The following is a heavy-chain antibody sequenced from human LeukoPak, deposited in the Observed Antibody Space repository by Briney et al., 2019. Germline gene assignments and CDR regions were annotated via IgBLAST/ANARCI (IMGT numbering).Heavy chain of an antibody. J-gene: IGHJ4*02. CDR3: AKDFAAAGTPDY. CDR2: ISYDGSNK. CDR1: GFTFSSYG. Sequence: GGSLRLSCAASGFTFSSYGMHWVRQAPGKGLEWVAVISYDGSNKYYADSVKGRFTISRDNSKNTLYLQMNSLRAEDTAVYYCAKDFAAAGTPDYWGQGTLVTVSS. D-gene: IGHD6-13*01. V-gene: IGHV3-30*18.